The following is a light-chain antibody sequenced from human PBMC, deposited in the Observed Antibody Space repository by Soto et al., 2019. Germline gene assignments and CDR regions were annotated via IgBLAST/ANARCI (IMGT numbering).Light chain of an antibody. CDR3: QQLNSYPIT. CDR2: PAS. CDR1: QTISSW. Sequence: DIQMTQSPSTLSGSVGDRVTITCRASQTISSWLAWYQQKPGKAPELLIHPASTLQSGVPSRFSASGSGTDFTLTISSLQPEDFATYYCQQLNSYPITFGQGTRLEIK. V-gene: IGKV1-5*01. J-gene: IGKJ5*01.